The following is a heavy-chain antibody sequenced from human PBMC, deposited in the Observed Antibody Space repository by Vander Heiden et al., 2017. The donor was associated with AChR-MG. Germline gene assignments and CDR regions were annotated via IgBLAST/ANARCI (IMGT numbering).Heavy chain of an antibody. V-gene: IGHV3-33*01. CDR2: IWYDGSNK. Sequence: QVQLVESGGGVVQPGRSLRLPCAASGFTLSSYGMQWVRQAPGKGLEGGAVIWYDGSNKYYADSVKGRFTISRDNSKNTLYLQMNSRRAEDTAVYYCARGIIGRELLYAHFDYWGQGTLVTVSS. CDR1: GFTLSSYG. D-gene: IGHD3-10*01. CDR3: ARGIIGRELLYAHFDY. J-gene: IGHJ4*02.